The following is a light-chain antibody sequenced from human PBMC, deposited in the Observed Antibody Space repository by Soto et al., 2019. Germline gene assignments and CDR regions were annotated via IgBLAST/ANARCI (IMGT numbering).Light chain of an antibody. CDR3: QQSYSTPQT. Sequence: DIQMTQSPSSLSASVGDRVTITCRASQRISSYLNWYQQKPGKAPKLLMYGASNMQSGVPSRISGGGFGTDVTLTISSLQPEDFATYYCQQSYSTPQTVGQGTKLEIK. J-gene: IGKJ2*01. CDR2: GAS. V-gene: IGKV1-39*01. CDR1: QRISSY.